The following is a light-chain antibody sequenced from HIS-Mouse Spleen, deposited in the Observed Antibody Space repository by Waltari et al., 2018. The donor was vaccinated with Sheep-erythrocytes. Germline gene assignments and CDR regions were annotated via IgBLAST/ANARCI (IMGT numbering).Light chain of an antibody. J-gene: IGLJ2*01. CDR3: GTWDSSLSAGV. CDR1: SSHIWNSY. V-gene: IGLV1-51*01. Sequence: QSALTQPPSVSAAPGQMVPISCPVTSSHIWNSYVSWNQHLPGTAPKLLIYDNNKRPSGIPDRFSGSKSGTSATLGITGLQTGDEADYYCGTWDSSLSAGVFGGGTKLTVL. CDR2: DNN.